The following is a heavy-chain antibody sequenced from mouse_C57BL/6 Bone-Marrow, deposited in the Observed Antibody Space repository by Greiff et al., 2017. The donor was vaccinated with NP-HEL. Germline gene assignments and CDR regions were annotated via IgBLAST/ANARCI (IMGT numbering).Heavy chain of an antibody. J-gene: IGHJ1*03. CDR1: GYTFTDYN. V-gene: IGHV1-18*01. Sequence: VQLQQSGPELVKPGASVKIPCKASGYTFTDYNMDWVKQSHGKSLAWIGDINPNNGGTIYNQKFKGKATLTVDKSSSTAYMELRSLTSEDTAVYYCARPSYYYGSSYGYFDVWGTGTTVTVSS. D-gene: IGHD1-1*01. CDR3: ARPSYYYGSSYGYFDV. CDR2: INPNNGGT.